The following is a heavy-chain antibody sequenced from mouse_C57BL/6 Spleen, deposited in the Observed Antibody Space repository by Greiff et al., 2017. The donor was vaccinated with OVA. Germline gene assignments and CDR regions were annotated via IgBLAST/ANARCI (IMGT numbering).Heavy chain of an antibody. CDR1: GYSITSGYY. CDR3: ARETIYYQGYFDY. D-gene: IGHD1-1*01. V-gene: IGHV3-6*01. J-gene: IGHJ2*01. Sequence: EVQLQQSGPGLVKPSQSLSLTCSVPGYSITSGYYWNWIRQFPGNKLEWMGYISYDGSNNYNPSLKNRISITRDTSKNQFFLKLNSVTTEDTATYYCARETIYYQGYFDYWGQGTTLTVSS. CDR2: ISYDGSN.